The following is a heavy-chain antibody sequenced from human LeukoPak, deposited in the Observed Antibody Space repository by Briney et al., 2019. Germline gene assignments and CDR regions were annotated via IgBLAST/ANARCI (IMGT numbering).Heavy chain of an antibody. D-gene: IGHD3-16*01. CDR1: GDSFTTYQ. CDR2: ISSSGST. V-gene: IGHV4-59*01. CDR3: ARVGRGDHTWGSYYCDH. J-gene: IGHJ4*02. Sequence: PSETLSLTCSVSGDSFTTYQWTWLRQPPGKGLGWIGYISSSGSTSYNPSLKSRVTISVDTSNNQFSLKLNSATAADTAVYYCARVGRGDHTWGSYYCDHWGQGTLVSVSS.